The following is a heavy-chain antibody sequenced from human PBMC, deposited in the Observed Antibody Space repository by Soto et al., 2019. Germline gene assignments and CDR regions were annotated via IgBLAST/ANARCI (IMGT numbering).Heavy chain of an antibody. CDR2: IYYDGSA. CDR3: ARLHSRTWSEDY. Sequence: NPSENPSLTCTVSGGSFNTDGYYWTWVRQPPGKGLEWIGYIYYDGSARYNESLKSRITISIDSSRNQFSLELTSVTAADTAVYYCARLHSRTWSEDYWGPGTLATVS. D-gene: IGHD3-22*01. CDR1: GGSFNTDGYY. V-gene: IGHV4-31*03. J-gene: IGHJ4*02.